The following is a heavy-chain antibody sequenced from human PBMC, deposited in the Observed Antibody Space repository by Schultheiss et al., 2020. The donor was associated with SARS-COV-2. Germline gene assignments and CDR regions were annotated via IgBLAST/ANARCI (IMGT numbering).Heavy chain of an antibody. D-gene: IGHD2-2*01. CDR2: IWYDGSNK. J-gene: IGHJ6*02. CDR3: ARDRGYCSSTSCYWPRYYYYGMDV. V-gene: IGHV3-33*08. Sequence: GGSLRLSCAASGFTFSSYDMHWVRQAPGKGLEWVAVIWYDGSNKNFADSVKGRFTISRDNSKNTLYLQMNSLRAEDTAVYYCARDRGYCSSTSCYWPRYYYYGMDVWGQGTTVTVSS. CDR1: GFTFSSYD.